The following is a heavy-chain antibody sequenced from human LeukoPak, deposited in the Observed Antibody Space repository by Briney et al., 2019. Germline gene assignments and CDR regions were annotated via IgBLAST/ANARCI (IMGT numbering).Heavy chain of an antibody. CDR1: GYTFTGYY. CDR2: INPNSGGT. J-gene: IGHJ3*02. V-gene: IGHV1-2*06. CDR3: ARGGLWFGELLGAFDI. D-gene: IGHD3-10*01. Sequence: ASVKVSCKASGYTFTGYYMHWVRQAPGQGLEWMGRINPNSGGTNYAQKFQGRVTMTRDTSISTAYMELSRLRSDDTAVYYCARGGLWFGELLGAFDIWGQGTMATVSS.